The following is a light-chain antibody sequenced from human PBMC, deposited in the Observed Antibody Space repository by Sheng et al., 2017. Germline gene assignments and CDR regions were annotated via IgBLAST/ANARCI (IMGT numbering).Light chain of an antibody. V-gene: IGKV1-39*01. Sequence: DIQMTQSPSSLSASVGDRVTITCRASQSITTYLNWYHQKPGKAPNLLIYAASSLQYGVPSRFSGSGSGTDFTLTISSLQPEDSATYYCQLSSSPFTFGEGPRWRSN. J-gene: IGKJ4*01. CDR1: QSITTY. CDR3: QLSSSPFT. CDR2: AAS.